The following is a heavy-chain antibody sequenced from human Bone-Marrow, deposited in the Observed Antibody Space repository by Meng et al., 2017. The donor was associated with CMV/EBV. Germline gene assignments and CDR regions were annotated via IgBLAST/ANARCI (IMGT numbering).Heavy chain of an antibody. CDR1: GYSFTSYW. CDR3: ARDGTYYDFWSGPPKYYYYGMDV. CDR2: IYPGDSDT. J-gene: IGHJ6*02. Sequence: GESLKISCKGSGYSFTSYWIGWVRQMPGKGLEWMGIIYPGDSDTRYSPSFQGQVTISADKSSSTAYLHWSSLKASDTAVYYCARDGTYYDFWSGPPKYYYYGMDVWGQGTTVAASS. D-gene: IGHD3-3*01. V-gene: IGHV5-51*01.